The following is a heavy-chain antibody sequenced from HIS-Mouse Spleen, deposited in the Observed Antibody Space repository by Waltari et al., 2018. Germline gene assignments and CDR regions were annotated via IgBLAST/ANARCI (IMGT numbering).Heavy chain of an antibody. J-gene: IGHJ5*02. CDR2: SYPGDSDT. V-gene: IGHV5-51*01. D-gene: IGHD6-13*01. CDR1: GYSFTSYW. Sequence: EVQLVQSGAEVKKPGESLKISCKGSGYSFTSYWIGWVRQMPGKGLEWMGISYPGDSDTRYSPSFQGQVTISAEKSISTAYLQWSSLKASDTAMYYCARHWSQRGIAAAGGFDPWGQGTLVTVSS. CDR3: ARHWSQRGIAAAGGFDP.